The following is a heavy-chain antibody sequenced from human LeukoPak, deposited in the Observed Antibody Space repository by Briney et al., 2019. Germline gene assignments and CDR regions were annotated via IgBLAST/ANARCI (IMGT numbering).Heavy chain of an antibody. Sequence: SETLSLTCAVYVGSFSGYYWSWVRQPPGKGLEWIGEINHSGSTNYNPSLKSRVTISVVTSKNQFSLKLSSVTAADTAVYYCASMGVYGPKFDYWGQGTLVTVSS. V-gene: IGHV4-34*01. CDR3: ASMGVYGPKFDY. D-gene: IGHD5/OR15-5a*01. CDR1: VGSFSGYY. CDR2: INHSGST. J-gene: IGHJ4*02.